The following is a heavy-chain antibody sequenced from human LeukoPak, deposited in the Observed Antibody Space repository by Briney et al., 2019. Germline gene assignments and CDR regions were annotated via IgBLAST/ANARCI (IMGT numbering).Heavy chain of an antibody. V-gene: IGHV3-30*04. D-gene: IGHD3-16*01. CDR3: ARDWVNSLWYYGMDV. J-gene: IGHJ6*04. CDR2: ISYDGSNK. CDR1: GFTFSSYA. Sequence: GGSLRLSCAASGFTFSSYAMHWVRQAPGKGLEWVAVISYDGSNKYHADSVKGRFTISRDNSKNTLYLQMNSLRAEDTAVYYCARDWVNSLWYYGMDVWGKGTTVTVSS.